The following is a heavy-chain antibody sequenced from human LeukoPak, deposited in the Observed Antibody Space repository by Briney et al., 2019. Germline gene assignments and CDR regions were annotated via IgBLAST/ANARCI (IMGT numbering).Heavy chain of an antibody. CDR1: GYSFTSYW. CDR2: IYPGDSDT. V-gene: IGHV5-51*01. CDR3: ASRIVGTMIEVW. D-gene: IGHD3-22*01. Sequence: RGESLKISFKGSGYSFTSYWIGWVRPMPGKGLGWMGIIYPGDSDTRYSPSFEGQVPISPGQSISTANLQWSSLKASDTAMYDCASRIVGTMIEVWWGQGTLVTVSS. J-gene: IGHJ4*02.